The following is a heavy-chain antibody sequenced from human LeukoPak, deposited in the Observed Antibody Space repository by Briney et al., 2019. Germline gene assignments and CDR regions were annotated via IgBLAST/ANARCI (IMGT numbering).Heavy chain of an antibody. CDR3: ARDRGVAADGTVGWFDT. Sequence: PGGSLRLSCEGSGFRFNNYWMTWVRQAPGKGLEWVANIKQDGSNRAYVDSVKGRFTISRDNDKNSLYLQMNSLRVEDTAVYFCARDRGVAADGTVGWFDTWGQGTLVTVSS. CDR1: GFRFNNYW. D-gene: IGHD6-13*01. CDR2: IKQDGSNR. V-gene: IGHV3-7*01. J-gene: IGHJ5*02.